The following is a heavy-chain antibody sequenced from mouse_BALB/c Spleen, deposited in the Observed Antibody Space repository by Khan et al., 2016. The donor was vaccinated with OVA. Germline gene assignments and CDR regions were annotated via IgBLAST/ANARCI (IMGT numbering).Heavy chain of an antibody. CDR2: INTETGEP. J-gene: IGHJ1*01. V-gene: IGHV9-2-1*01. D-gene: IGHD2-13*01. Sequence: QIQLVQSGPELKKPGETVKISCKASGYTFTDYSMHWVKQAPGKGLKWMGWINTETGEPTYADDFKGRFAFSLETSASTAYLQINYLKNEDTVTYFCARGDLYWYFDVWGAGTTVTVSS. CDR3: ARGDLYWYFDV. CDR1: GYTFTDYS.